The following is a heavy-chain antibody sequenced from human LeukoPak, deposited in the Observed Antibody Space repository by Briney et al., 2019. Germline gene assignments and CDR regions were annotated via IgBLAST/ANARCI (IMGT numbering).Heavy chain of an antibody. CDR3: ARAPDIVVVPAAD. CDR1: GGSISSSSYY. V-gene: IGHV4-39*07. CDR2: IYYSGST. D-gene: IGHD2-2*01. Sequence: SETLSLTCTVSGGSISSSSYYWGWIRQPPGKGLEWIGSIYYSGSTYYNPSLKSRVTISVDTSKNQFSLKLSSVTAAATAVYYCARAPDIVVVPAADWGQGTLVTVSS. J-gene: IGHJ4*02.